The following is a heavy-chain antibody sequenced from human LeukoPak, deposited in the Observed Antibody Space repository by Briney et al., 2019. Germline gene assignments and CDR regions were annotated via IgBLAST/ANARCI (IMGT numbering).Heavy chain of an antibody. V-gene: IGHV1-2*06. CDR3: ASAIAAAGTWLDY. CDR1: GYTFTGYY. CDR2: INPNSGGT. J-gene: IGHJ4*02. Sequence: ASVKVSCKASGYTFTGYYMHWVRQAPGQGLEWMGRINPNSGGTNYAQKFQGRVTMTRDTSISTAYMELSSLRSEDTAVYYCASAIAAAGTWLDYWGQGTLVTVSS. D-gene: IGHD6-13*01.